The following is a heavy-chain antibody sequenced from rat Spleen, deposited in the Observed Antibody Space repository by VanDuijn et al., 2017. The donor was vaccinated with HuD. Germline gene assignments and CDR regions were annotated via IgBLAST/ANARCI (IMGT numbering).Heavy chain of an antibody. J-gene: IGHJ2*01. Sequence: QVQLKESGPGLVQPSQTLSLTCTVSGFSLTNYGVSWVRQPPGKGLEWMGGIWGDGSTNYNSALKSRLSISRDTSKSQVFLKMNSLQTEDTATYYCAREPYYYDGSYGLFDYWGQGVMVTVSS. CDR1: GFSLTNYG. V-gene: IGHV2-4*01. CDR3: AREPYYYDGSYGLFDY. CDR2: IWGDGST. D-gene: IGHD1-12*02.